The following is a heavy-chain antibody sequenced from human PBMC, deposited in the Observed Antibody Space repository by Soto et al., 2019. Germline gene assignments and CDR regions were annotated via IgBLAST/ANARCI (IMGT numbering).Heavy chain of an antibody. CDR1: GYSFTNYW. CDR3: ARPYSSGWYDAFDI. D-gene: IGHD6-19*01. V-gene: IGHV5-51*01. CDR2: IYPGDSDT. J-gene: IGHJ3*02. Sequence: GESLKISCKGSGYSFTNYWIGWVRQMPGRGLEWMGIIYPGDSDTRYSPSFQGQVTISADKSISTAYLQWRSLKASDTAMYYCARPYSSGWYDAFDIWGQGTMVTVSS.